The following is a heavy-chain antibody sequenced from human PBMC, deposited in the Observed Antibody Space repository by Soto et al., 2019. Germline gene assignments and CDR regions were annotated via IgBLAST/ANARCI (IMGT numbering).Heavy chain of an antibody. J-gene: IGHJ4*02. V-gene: IGHV1-3*01. CDR1: GYTFTNYA. CDR2: INAGNGNT. CDR3: ARGRTSGY. Sequence: ASVKVSCKASGYTFTNYAVHWVRQAPGQRLEWMGWINAGNGNTKYSQKFQGRVTMTRSNSIDKAYMELSSLRSEDTAVYYCARGRTSGYWGQGTLVTVSS. D-gene: IGHD3-22*01.